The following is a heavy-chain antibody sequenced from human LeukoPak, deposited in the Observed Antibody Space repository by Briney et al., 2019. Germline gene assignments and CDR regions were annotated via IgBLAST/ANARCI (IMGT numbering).Heavy chain of an antibody. CDR2: ISSGSTI. CDR1: GFTFSSYE. V-gene: IGHV3-48*03. CDR3: ARDGYNSGYYFDY. J-gene: IGHJ4*02. D-gene: IGHD5-24*01. Sequence: GGSLRLSCAASGFTFSSYEMNWVRQAPGKGLEWVSYISSGSTIYYADSVKGRFTISRDNAKNSLYLQMNSLRAEDTAVYYCARDGYNSGYYFDYWGQGTLVTVSS.